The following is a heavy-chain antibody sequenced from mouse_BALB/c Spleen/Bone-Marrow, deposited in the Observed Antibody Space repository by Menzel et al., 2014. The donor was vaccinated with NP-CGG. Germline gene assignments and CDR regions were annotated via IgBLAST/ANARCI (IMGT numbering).Heavy chain of an antibody. V-gene: IGHV14-3*02. CDR3: ALYYDYDVGY. D-gene: IGHD2-4*01. CDR2: IDPANGNT. Sequence: EVKLLESGAELVKPGASVKLSCTASGFNIKDTYMHRVKQRPEQGLEWIGRIDPANGNTKYDPKFQGKATITADTSSNTAYLQLSSLTSEDTAVYYCALYYDYDVGYWGQGTTLTVSS. J-gene: IGHJ2*01. CDR1: GFNIKDTY.